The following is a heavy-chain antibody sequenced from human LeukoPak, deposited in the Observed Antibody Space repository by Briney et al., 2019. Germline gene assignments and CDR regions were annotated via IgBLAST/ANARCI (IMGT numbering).Heavy chain of an antibody. CDR1: GYTFTSYG. CDR3: ARDRPLRYFDWGPSWFDP. V-gene: IGHV1-18*01. CDR2: ISAYNGNT. J-gene: IGHJ5*02. Sequence: ASVKVSCKAYGYTFTSYGISWVRQAPGQGLEWMGWISAYNGNTNYAQKLQGRVTMSTDTSTSTAYMELRSLRSDDTAVYYCARDRPLRYFDWGPSWFDPWGQGTLVTVSS. D-gene: IGHD3-9*01.